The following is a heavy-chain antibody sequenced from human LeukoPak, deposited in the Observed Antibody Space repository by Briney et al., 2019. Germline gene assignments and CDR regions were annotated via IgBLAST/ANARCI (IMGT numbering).Heavy chain of an antibody. Sequence: ASVKVSCKASGYTFTSYDFNWVRQAPGQGLEWMGWMNPKNGDTGYAQKYQGRVTMTRDTSISTAYMEVSSLRSEDTAVYYCVAGYALSGFDCWGQGTLVIVSS. CDR3: VAGYALSGFDC. D-gene: IGHD1-1*01. CDR2: MNPKNGDT. CDR1: GYTFTSYD. J-gene: IGHJ4*02. V-gene: IGHV1-8*01.